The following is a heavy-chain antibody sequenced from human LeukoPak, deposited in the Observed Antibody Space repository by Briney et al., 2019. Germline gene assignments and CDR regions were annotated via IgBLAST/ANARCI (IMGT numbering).Heavy chain of an antibody. J-gene: IGHJ3*02. CDR2: IYYSGST. CDR3: ARGPYSYDSSGAFDI. V-gene: IGHV4-39*07. CDR1: GDSISSSSSY. Sequence: SETLSLTCTVSGDSISSSSSYWGWIRQPPGKGLEWIGSIYYSGSTYYNTSLKSRVTISVDTSKNQFSLKLSSVTAADTAVHFCARGPYSYDSSGAFDIWGQGTMVTVSS. D-gene: IGHD3-22*01.